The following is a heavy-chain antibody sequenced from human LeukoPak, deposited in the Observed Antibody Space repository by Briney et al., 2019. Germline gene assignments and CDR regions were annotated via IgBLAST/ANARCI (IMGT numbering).Heavy chain of an antibody. CDR3: ARFSMHSSGWPNFDY. Sequence: SETLSLTCAVSGGSISSSNWWSWVRQPPGKGLEWIGEIYHSGSTNYNPSLKSRVTISVDKSKNQFSLKLSFVTAADTAVYYCARFSMHSSGWPNFDYWGQGTLVTVSS. V-gene: IGHV4-4*02. CDR2: IYHSGST. CDR1: GGSISSSNW. J-gene: IGHJ4*02. D-gene: IGHD6-19*01.